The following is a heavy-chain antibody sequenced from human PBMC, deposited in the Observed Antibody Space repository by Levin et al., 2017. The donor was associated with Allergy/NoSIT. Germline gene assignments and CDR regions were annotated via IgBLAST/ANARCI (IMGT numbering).Heavy chain of an antibody. CDR1: GFTFSSYG. CDR3: ALQRWDFWRDGHVVYHPFDY. Sequence: GGSLRLSCAASGFTFSSYGMHWVRQAPGKGLEWVAVISYDGSNKYYADSVKGRFTISRDNSKNTLYLQMNSLRAEDTAVYYCALQRWDFWRDGHVVYHPFDYWGQGTLVTVSS. CDR2: ISYDGSNK. V-gene: IGHV3-30*03. D-gene: IGHD3-3*01. J-gene: IGHJ4*02.